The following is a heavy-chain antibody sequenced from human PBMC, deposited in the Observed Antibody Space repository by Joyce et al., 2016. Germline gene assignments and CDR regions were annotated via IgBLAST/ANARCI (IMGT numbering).Heavy chain of an antibody. Sequence: EVQLVESGGGLVQPGGSLRLSCAASGFTFSDHYMDWVRQAAGKGLEWIARIRNKANSYTTEYAASVKGRFTISRDDSKNSLYLQMDSLKTEDTAVYYCNKDRAPWGQGTLVTVSS. CDR2: IRNKANSYTT. J-gene: IGHJ5*02. V-gene: IGHV3-72*01. D-gene: IGHD3-10*01. CDR1: GFTFSDHY. CDR3: NKDRAP.